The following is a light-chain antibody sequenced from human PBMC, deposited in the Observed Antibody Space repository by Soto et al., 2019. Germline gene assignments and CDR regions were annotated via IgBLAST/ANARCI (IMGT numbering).Light chain of an antibody. Sequence: DIQMTQSPSTLSGSVGDRVTITCRASQTISSWLAWYQQKPGKAPKLLIYKASTLKSVVPSRFSGSESGTEFTLTISSLQPDDFATYYCQHDNSYSAAFGQGTKVDLK. CDR2: KAS. V-gene: IGKV1-5*03. CDR1: QTISSW. CDR3: QHDNSYSAA. J-gene: IGKJ1*01.